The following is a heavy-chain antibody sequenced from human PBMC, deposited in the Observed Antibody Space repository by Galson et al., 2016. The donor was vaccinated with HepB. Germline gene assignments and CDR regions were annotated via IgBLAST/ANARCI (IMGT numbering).Heavy chain of an antibody. V-gene: IGHV4-34*01. CDR2: IEHSGGT. D-gene: IGHD3-22*01. J-gene: IGHJ3*02. CDR1: GGSFSGHY. CDR3: ARERLYDSSGREGFEALDI. Sequence: SETLSLTCAVYGGSFSGHYWSWIRQPPGKGLEWIGEIEHSGGTNNNPSLESRITLSLDTSKNQFSLRLSSVTSADTAVYYCARERLYDSSGREGFEALDIWGQGTLVTVSS.